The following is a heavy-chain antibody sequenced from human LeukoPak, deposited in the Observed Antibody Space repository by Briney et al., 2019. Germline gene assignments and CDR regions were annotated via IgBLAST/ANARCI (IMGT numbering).Heavy chain of an antibody. CDR1: GGSISSGEYY. CDR3: ARGDYNDFPYWIDP. Sequence: SQTLSLTCTVSGGSISSGEYYWSWIRQPPGKGLEWIGYIYHSGDTYYNRPLKNRITISKDTSKNQFSLRLSSVTAADTAVYYCARGDYNDFPYWIDPWGQGTLVTVSS. J-gene: IGHJ5*02. D-gene: IGHD3-3*01. V-gene: IGHV4-30-4*01. CDR2: IYHSGDT.